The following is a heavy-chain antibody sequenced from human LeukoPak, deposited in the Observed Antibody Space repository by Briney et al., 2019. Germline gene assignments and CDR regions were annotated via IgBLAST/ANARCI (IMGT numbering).Heavy chain of an antibody. D-gene: IGHD4-17*01. CDR3: ARDGPDYVDFNGSAP. J-gene: IGHJ5*02. Sequence: GGSLRLSCAASGFTFSRYCMSWVRQAPGKGLEWVATIKQDGNEKFYMDSVKGRFTISRDNAKNSLYLQMSSLRAEDTATYYCARDGPDYVDFNGSAPWGQGTLVTVSS. V-gene: IGHV3-7*01. CDR1: GFTFSRYC. CDR2: IKQDGNEK.